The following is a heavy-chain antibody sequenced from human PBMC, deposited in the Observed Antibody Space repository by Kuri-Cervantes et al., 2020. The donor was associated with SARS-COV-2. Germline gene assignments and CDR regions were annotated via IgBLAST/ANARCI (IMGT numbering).Heavy chain of an antibody. CDR1: GFIFSGSA. D-gene: IGHD4-11*01. J-gene: IGHJ4*02. V-gene: IGHV3-73*01. Sequence: GSLRLSCAASGFIFSGSALHWVRQASGRGLEWVGRSRSKANSYATAYAASVKGRFTISRDDSKNTAYLQMDSLKTEDTAVYYCTRPPQDSEEYFDYWGRGTLVTVSS. CDR2: SRSKANSYAT. CDR3: TRPPQDSEEYFDY.